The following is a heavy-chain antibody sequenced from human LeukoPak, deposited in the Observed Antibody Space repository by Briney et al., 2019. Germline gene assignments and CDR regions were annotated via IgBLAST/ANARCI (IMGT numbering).Heavy chain of an antibody. Sequence: GGSLRLSCAASGFIFRSYPMHWVRQAPGKGLEWVAVVSYDGSGENYADSVNGRFTISRDNSMNTLYLQMNSLRAEDTAVFYCARDGVGTAFDLWGQGTMVTVSS. CDR2: VSYDGSGE. V-gene: IGHV3-30*01. D-gene: IGHD1-26*01. J-gene: IGHJ3*01. CDR3: ARDGVGTAFDL. CDR1: GFIFRSYP.